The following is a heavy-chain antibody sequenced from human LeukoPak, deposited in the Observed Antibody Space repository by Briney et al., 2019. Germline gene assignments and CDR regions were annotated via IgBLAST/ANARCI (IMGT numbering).Heavy chain of an antibody. CDR1: GYTFTSYA. Sequence: ASVKVSCKASGYTFTSYAMHWVRQAPGQRLEWMGWINAGNGNTKYSQKFQGRVTITRDTSASTAYVELSSLRSEDTAVYYCAGGVVMGPIDYWGQGTLVTVSS. J-gene: IGHJ4*02. CDR3: AGGVVMGPIDY. D-gene: IGHD4-23*01. CDR2: INAGNGNT. V-gene: IGHV1-3*01.